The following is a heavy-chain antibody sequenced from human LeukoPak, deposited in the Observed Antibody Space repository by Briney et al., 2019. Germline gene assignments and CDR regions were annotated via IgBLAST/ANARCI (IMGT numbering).Heavy chain of an antibody. J-gene: IGHJ3*02. Sequence: GGSLRLSCAASGFTFDDYAMHWVRQAPGKGLEWVSGISWNSGSIGYADSVKGRFTISRDNSKNTLYLQMNSLRAEDTAVYYCAKGLYYDFWSGYLTRDAFDIWGQGTMVTVSS. CDR3: AKGLYYDFWSGYLTRDAFDI. D-gene: IGHD3-3*01. V-gene: IGHV3-9*01. CDR2: ISWNSGSI. CDR1: GFTFDDYA.